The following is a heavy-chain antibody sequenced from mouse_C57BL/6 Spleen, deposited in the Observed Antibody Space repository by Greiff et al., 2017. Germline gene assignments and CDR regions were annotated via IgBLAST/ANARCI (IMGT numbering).Heavy chain of an antibody. J-gene: IGHJ2*01. CDR2: IHPNSGST. CDR1: GYTFTSYW. D-gene: IGHD1-1*01. CDR3: AREEGTTVFDY. Sequence: QVQLKQSGAELVKPGASVKLSCKASGYTFTSYWMHWVKQRPGQGLEWIGMIHPNSGSTNYNEKFKSKATLTVDKSSSTAYMQLSSLTSEDSAVYYCAREEGTTVFDYWGQGTTLTVSS. V-gene: IGHV1-64*01.